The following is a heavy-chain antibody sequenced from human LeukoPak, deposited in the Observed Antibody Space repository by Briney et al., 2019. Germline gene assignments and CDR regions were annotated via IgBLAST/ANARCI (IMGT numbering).Heavy chain of an antibody. Sequence: PGGSLRLSCAASGFTFSSYAMSWVRQAPGKGLEWVSAISGSGGSTYYADSVKGRFTISRDNAKNSLYLQMNSLRAEDTAVYYCAREEDNWNDVGYFDYWGQGTLVTVSS. D-gene: IGHD1-1*01. CDR3: AREEDNWNDVGYFDY. CDR2: ISGSGGST. V-gene: IGHV3-23*01. CDR1: GFTFSSYA. J-gene: IGHJ4*02.